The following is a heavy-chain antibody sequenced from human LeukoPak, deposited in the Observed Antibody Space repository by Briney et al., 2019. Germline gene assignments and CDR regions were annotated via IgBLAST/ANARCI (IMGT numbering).Heavy chain of an antibody. CDR3: ARTKMSTALTFDY. Sequence: GESLKISCKGSGYSFSSYWIGWVRQMPGKGLESMGIIYPGDSDTRYSPSFQGQVTISADKSISTAYLQWSSLTASDTAIYYCARTKMSTALTFDYWGQGTLVTVSS. CDR1: GYSFSSYW. J-gene: IGHJ4*02. D-gene: IGHD5-24*01. CDR2: IYPGDSDT. V-gene: IGHV5-51*01.